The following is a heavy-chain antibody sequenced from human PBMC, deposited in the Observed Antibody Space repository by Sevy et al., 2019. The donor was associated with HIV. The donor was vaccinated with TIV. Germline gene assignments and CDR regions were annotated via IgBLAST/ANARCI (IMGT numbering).Heavy chain of an antibody. J-gene: IGHJ5*02. CDR3: AREQVYSSSWQPSWFDP. CDR1: GGSISSYY. D-gene: IGHD6-13*01. CDR2: IYTSGST. Sequence: SETLSLTCTVSGGSISSYYWSWIRQPAGKGLEWIGRIYTSGSTNYKPSLKSRVTMSVDTSKNQFSLKLSSVTAADPAVYYCAREQVYSSSWQPSWFDPWGQGTLVTVSS. V-gene: IGHV4-4*07.